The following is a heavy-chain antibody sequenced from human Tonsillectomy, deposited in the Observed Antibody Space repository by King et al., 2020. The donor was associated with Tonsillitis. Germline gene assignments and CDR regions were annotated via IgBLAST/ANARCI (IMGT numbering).Heavy chain of an antibody. CDR2: INTNTGNP. Sequence: QLVQSGSELKKPGASVKVSCKASGYTFTSYAMNWVRQAPGQGLEWMGWINTNTGNPTYAQGFTGRFVFYLDTSVRTAYLQVSSLKAEATAVYYCAKDGRPTYYYDSSGSTPFDYWGQGTLVTVSS. V-gene: IGHV7-4-1*02. CDR1: GYTFTSYA. J-gene: IGHJ4*02. D-gene: IGHD3-22*01. CDR3: AKDGRPTYYYDSSGSTPFDY.